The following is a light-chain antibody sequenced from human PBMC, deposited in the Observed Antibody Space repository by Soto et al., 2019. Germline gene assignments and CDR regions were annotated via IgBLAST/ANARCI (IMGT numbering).Light chain of an antibody. CDR2: DNN. V-gene: IGLV1-51*01. CDR3: GTCDSSLSTGI. CDR1: TSNIGESY. Sequence: QSDLTQPPSVSAAPGQKVTISCSGRTSNIGESYVSWYQHLPGTAPKLLIYDNNKRPSGIPDRFSGSSSGTSATLGITGLQTGYEADYYCGTCDSSLSTGIFGGGTKLTVL. J-gene: IGLJ2*01.